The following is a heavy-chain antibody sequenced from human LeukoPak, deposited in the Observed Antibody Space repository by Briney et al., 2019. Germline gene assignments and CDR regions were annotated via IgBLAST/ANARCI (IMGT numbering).Heavy chain of an antibody. CDR3: ARDREGDIVAVPAAMGY. D-gene: IGHD2-2*01. CDR2: IYHSRST. J-gene: IGHJ4*02. CDR1: GGSISSSNW. V-gene: IGHV4-4*02. Sequence: PSETLSLTCTVSGGSISSSNWWSWVRQPPGKGLEWIGEIYHSRSTNYNPSLKSRVTISVDKSKNQFSLKLSSVTAADTAVYYCARDREGDIVAVPAAMGYWGQGTLVTVSS.